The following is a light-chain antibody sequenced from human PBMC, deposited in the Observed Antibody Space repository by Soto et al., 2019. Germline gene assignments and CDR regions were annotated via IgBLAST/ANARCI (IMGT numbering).Light chain of an antibody. CDR1: QSVRSTS. V-gene: IGKV3-20*01. J-gene: IGKJ5*01. CDR3: QHYGSSPPIT. CDR2: DAS. Sequence: DIVLTQSPGTLSLSPGERATLSCRASQSVRSTSLAWYQQKPGQALRLLMYDASSRATGIPDKFSGGGSGTDFTLTISRLEPEDFAVYYCQHYGSSPPITFGQGTRLEIK.